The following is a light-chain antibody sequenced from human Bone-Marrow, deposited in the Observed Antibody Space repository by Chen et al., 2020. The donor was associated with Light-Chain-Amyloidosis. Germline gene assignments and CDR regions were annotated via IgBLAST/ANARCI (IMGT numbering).Light chain of an antibody. Sequence: DIQMTQSPATLSAVVGDRVTISCRASQSISYWLAWYQQKPGKAPNLLIYKASSLQSGVPSRFSGSVSGTEFTLTISSLQPDDFATYYCQQYKSYSWTFGQGTKVEI. CDR1: QSISYW. J-gene: IGKJ1*01. CDR3: QQYKSYSWT. CDR2: KAS. V-gene: IGKV1-5*03.